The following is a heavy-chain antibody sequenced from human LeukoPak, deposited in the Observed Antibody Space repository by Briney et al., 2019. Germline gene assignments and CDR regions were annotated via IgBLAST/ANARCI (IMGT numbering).Heavy chain of an antibody. J-gene: IGHJ4*02. CDR1: GFAFSIYW. V-gene: IGHV3-7*01. D-gene: IGHD2-21*01. CDR3: ARSDSIGSVDY. Sequence: PGGSLRLSCAASGFAFSIYWMSWVRPAPGKGLEWVANINHHGSDKWYVDSVKGRFTIARDNTDNSLSLQMNSLRVEDTAVYYCARSDSIGSVDYRGQGTLITVSS. CDR2: INHHGSDK.